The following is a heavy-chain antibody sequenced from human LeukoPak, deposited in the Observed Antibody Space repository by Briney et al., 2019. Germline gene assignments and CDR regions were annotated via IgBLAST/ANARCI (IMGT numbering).Heavy chain of an antibody. J-gene: IGHJ1*01. CDR3: AKPRSSGWYYTKEPPSGSFFRH. D-gene: IGHD6-19*01. Sequence: GGSLRLSCAVSGYTFSRYAMSWVRQAPGKGLEWVAVISYDGSNKYYADSVKGRFTISRDNSKNTLYLQMNSLRAEDTAVYYCAKPRSSGWYYTKEPPSGSFFRHWGQGTLVTVSS. V-gene: IGHV3-30*18. CDR2: ISYDGSNK. CDR1: GYTFSRYA.